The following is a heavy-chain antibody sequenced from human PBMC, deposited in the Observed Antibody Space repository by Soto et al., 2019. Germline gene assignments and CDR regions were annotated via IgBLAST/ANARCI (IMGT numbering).Heavy chain of an antibody. CDR2: IYSSGNT. D-gene: IGHD2-15*01. J-gene: IGHJ4*02. CDR3: ARGLSGAYHPFNY. Sequence: SETLSLTCTVSGDSISSYDWSWIRQPPGKGLEWIGYIYSSGNTNYNPSLKSRVTISLDSSNNQFSLKLNSVTAADTAVYYCARGLSGAYHPFNYWGQGTLVTVSS. CDR1: GDSISSYD. V-gene: IGHV4-59*01.